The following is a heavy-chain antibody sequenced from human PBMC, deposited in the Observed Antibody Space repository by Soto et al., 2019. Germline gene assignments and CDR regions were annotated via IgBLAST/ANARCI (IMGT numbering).Heavy chain of an antibody. CDR3: VRAGGDKAAIRSFYP. D-gene: IGHD2-2*01. J-gene: IGHJ5*02. CDR1: GGTFSSYA. Sequence: QVQLVQSGAEVKTPGSSVKVSCKSSGGTFSSYAISWVRQAPGQGLEWMGGIIPIFGTANYAQKHQGRVTIYAADTTSTAYMELISLSSEDTAVYYCVRAGGDKAAIRSFYPWCQGALVTFSS. CDR2: IIPIFGTA. V-gene: IGHV1-69*01.